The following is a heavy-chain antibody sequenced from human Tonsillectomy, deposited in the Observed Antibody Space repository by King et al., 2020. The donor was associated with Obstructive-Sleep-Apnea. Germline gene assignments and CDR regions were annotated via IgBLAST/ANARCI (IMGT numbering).Heavy chain of an antibody. CDR3: ARDPRSSGSSPSRYFDL. CDR1: GVSISSSSYY. CDR2: IYYSGGT. Sequence: QLQESGPGLVKPSETLSLTCTVSGVSISSSSYYWGWIRQPPGKGLEWIGTIYYSGGTYYNPSLKSRVTMSADTSKNQFPLKLRAVTAADTAVYYCARDPRSSGSSPSRYFDLWGRGTLVTVSS. J-gene: IGHJ2*01. V-gene: IGHV4-39*06. D-gene: IGHD6-6*01.